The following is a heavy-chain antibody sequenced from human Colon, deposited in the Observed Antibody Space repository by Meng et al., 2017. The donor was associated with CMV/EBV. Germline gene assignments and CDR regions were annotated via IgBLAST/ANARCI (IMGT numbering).Heavy chain of an antibody. D-gene: IGHD2-8*02. CDR2: IYSGGSST. Sequence: GESLKISCAASGFTFSSYAMSWVRQAPGKGLEWVSVIYSGGSSTYYADSVKGRFTISRDNFQNMVYLQMNGLRAEDSAVYFCAKGCTDKRCYMDFWGQGTLVTVSS. V-gene: IGHV3-23*03. CDR1: GFTFSSYA. CDR3: AKGCTDKRCYMDF. J-gene: IGHJ4*02.